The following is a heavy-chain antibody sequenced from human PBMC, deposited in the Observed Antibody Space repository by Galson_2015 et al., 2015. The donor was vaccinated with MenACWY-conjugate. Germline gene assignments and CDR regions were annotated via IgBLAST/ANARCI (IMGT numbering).Heavy chain of an antibody. V-gene: IGHV3-74*01. D-gene: IGHD2-15*01. CDR2: INRDGTST. CDR1: GFTFTRHW. Sequence: SLRLSCAVSGFTFTRHWMHWVRQVPGKGLVWVSRINRDGTSTTYADSVKGRFTISRDNAKNTLYLPMNSLRVEDTAMYYCVRDRGDTVAVIPAEYFDYGGQGTLFTVS. J-gene: IGHJ4*02. CDR3: VRDRGDTVAVIPAEYFDY.